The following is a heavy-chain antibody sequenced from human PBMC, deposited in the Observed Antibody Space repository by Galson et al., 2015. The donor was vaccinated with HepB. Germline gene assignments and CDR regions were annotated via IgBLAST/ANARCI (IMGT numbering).Heavy chain of an antibody. V-gene: IGHV1-69*13. CDR2: IIPIFGTA. D-gene: IGHD6-19*01. J-gene: IGHJ6*02. CDR3: TRDLDIAVAGTYGMDV. Sequence: SVKVSCKASGGTFSSYAISWVRQAPGQGLEWVGGIIPIFGTANYAQKFQGRVTITADESTSTAYMELSSLRSEDTAVYYCTRDLDIAVAGTYGMDVWGQGTTVTVSS. CDR1: GGTFSSYA.